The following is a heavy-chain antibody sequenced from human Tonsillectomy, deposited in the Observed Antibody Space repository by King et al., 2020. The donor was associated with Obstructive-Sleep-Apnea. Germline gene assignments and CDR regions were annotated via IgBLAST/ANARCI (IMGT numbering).Heavy chain of an antibody. CDR2: IWYDGSNK. Sequence: VQLVESGGGVVQPGRSLRLSCAASGLTFSSYGMHWVRQAPGKGLEWVAVIWYDGSNKYYADSVKGRFTISRDNSKNTLYLQMNSLRAEDTAVYYCAKAGLWGVDAFDIWGQGTMVTVSS. D-gene: IGHD5-18*01. CDR1: GLTFSSYG. J-gene: IGHJ3*02. V-gene: IGHV3-33*06. CDR3: AKAGLWGVDAFDI.